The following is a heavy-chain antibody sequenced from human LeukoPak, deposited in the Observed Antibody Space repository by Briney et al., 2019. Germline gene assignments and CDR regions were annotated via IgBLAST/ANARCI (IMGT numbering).Heavy chain of an antibody. J-gene: IGHJ4*02. Sequence: KPSETLSLTCTISGGSISSHYYSWIRQPAGKGLEWIGSMSISGNTNYNPSLKSRVTISVDKSKNQFSLKLSSVTAADTAMYYCARQSSGSYVYFDFWGQGTLVTVSS. V-gene: IGHV4-4*07. CDR3: ARQSSGSYVYFDF. D-gene: IGHD3-22*01. CDR1: GGSISSHY. CDR2: MSISGNT.